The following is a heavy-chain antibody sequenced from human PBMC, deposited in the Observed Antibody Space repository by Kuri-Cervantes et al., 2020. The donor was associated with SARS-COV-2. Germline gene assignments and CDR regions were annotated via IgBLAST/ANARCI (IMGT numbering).Heavy chain of an antibody. CDR3: ARVPEGGYSFQH. J-gene: IGHJ1*01. D-gene: IGHD6-13*01. V-gene: IGHV4-59*11. CDR1: GGSISSHY. Sequence: GSLRLSCTVSGGSISSHYWSWIRQPPGKGLEWSGYIYYSGSTNYNPSLKSRVTISVDTSKNQFSLKLSSVTAADTAVYYCARVPEGGYSFQHWGQGTLVTVSS. CDR2: IYYSGST.